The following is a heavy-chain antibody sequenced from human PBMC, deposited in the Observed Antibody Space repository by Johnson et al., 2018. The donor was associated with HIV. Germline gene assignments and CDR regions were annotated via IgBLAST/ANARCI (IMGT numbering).Heavy chain of an antibody. CDR3: ARAQLLADDAFNN. D-gene: IGHD6-6*01. CDR2: ISCDGSSS. CDR1: GFTISTFW. V-gene: IGHV3-74*02. J-gene: IGHJ3*02. Sequence: VQLVESGGGLVQPGGSLRLSCEVSGFTISTFWMHWVRQVPGKGLMWVSRISCDGSSSSYADSVKGRFTISRDNAKNTLYLQLNSLRVEDTAIYYCARAQLLADDAFNNWGQGTMVTVSS.